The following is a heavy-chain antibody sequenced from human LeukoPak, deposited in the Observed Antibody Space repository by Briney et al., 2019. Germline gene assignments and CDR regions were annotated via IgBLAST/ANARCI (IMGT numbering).Heavy chain of an antibody. V-gene: IGHV4-30-4*02. D-gene: IGHD2-2*02. CDR2: IYYSGST. CDR3: ARDNRYCSSTSCYRGYYYGMDV. Sequence: PSETLSLTCTVSSGSISSGDYYWSWIRQPPGKGLEWIGYIYYSGSTHYSPSLKSRLTISVDTSKNQFSLKLSSVTAADTAVYYCARDNRYCSSTSCYRGYYYGMDVWGQGTTVTVSS. CDR1: SGSISSGDYY. J-gene: IGHJ6*02.